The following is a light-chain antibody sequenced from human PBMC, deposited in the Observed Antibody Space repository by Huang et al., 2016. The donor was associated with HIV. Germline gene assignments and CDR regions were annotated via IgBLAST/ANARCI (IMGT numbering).Light chain of an antibody. V-gene: IGKV1-39*01. J-gene: IGKJ2*01. CDR3: QQSYSTPFYT. Sequence: DILMTQSPSSLSASVGDRVTITCWASQSVSTYLNWYQQKPGQAPKLLIYAASSLQSWGPARFSGSGSGTDFTLTISSLQPDDFATYYCQQSYSTPFYTFGQGTKLEIK. CDR2: AAS. CDR1: QSVSTY.